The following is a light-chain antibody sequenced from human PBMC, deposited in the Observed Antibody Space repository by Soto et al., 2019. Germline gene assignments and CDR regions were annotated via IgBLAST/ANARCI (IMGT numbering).Light chain of an antibody. V-gene: IGLV2-14*01. Sequence: QSALTQPASVSGSPGQSISISCTGTSSDVGGYNYVSWYQQYPGKAPKLMIYEVTNRPSGVSNRFSGSKSGNTASLTISGRQAEDEADYYCNSYTTSSTLVFGTGTKLTVL. J-gene: IGLJ1*01. CDR2: EVT. CDR1: SSDVGGYNY. CDR3: NSYTTSSTLV.